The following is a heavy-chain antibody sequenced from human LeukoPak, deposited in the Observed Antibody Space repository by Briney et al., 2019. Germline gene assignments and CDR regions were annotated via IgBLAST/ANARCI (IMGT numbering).Heavy chain of an antibody. J-gene: IGHJ6*03. D-gene: IGHD3-10*01. CDR1: GFTFSSYE. V-gene: IGHV3-48*03. CDR3: ARDLLGYNYHYMDV. Sequence: QSGGSLRLSCAASGFTFSSYEMNWVRQAPGKGLEWVSYISSSGSTIYYADSVKGRFTISRDNAKKSLYLQMNSLRAEDTAVYYCARDLLGYNYHYMDVWGKGTTVTVSS. CDR2: ISSSGSTI.